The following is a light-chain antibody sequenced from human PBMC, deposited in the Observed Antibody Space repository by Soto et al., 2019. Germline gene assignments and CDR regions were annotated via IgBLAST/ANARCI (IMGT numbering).Light chain of an antibody. Sequence: IRMTQSPSILSLSPGESATLSCRASQSVSSHVVWYQQKPGQAPRLLISDSSTRATGIPARFSGSGSGTEFTLTISSLQSDDSAIYYCQQFGDWPSFGLGTKVDIK. J-gene: IGKJ1*01. V-gene: IGKV3-15*01. CDR3: QQFGDWPS. CDR1: QSVSSH. CDR2: DSS.